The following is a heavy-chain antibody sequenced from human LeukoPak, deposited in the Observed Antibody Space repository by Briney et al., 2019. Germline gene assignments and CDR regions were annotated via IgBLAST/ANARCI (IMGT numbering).Heavy chain of an antibody. Sequence: SETLSLTCTVFGGSISSNSYYWGWIRQPPGKGLKWIGSIYYSGSTHYNPSLKSRVTISVDTSKNQFSLKLSSVTAADTAVYYCASRGTYYYGSGSYYFDYWGRGTLVTVSS. CDR2: IYYSGST. V-gene: IGHV4-39*01. CDR3: ASRGTYYYGSGSYYFDY. J-gene: IGHJ4*02. CDR1: GGSISSNSYY. D-gene: IGHD3-10*01.